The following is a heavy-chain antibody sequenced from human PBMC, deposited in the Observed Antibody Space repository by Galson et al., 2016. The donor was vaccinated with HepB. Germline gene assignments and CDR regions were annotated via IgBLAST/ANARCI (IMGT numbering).Heavy chain of an antibody. J-gene: IGHJ4*02. Sequence: SETLSLTCAVYGGSSSGYYWRWIRQPPGKGLEWIGEINHGGGTYYNPSLKSRVIMSVDTSKRQFSLNLTSVTAADTAIYYCARRGALTYDPSGYFYYWGQGALVTVSS. V-gene: IGHV4-34*01. CDR2: INHGGGT. CDR1: GGSSSGYY. CDR3: ARRGALTYDPSGYFYY. D-gene: IGHD3-22*01.